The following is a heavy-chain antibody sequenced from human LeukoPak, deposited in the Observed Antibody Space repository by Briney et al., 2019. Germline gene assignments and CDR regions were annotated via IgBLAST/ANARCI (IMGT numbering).Heavy chain of an antibody. CDR1: GFTFSDYY. V-gene: IGHV3-11*04. D-gene: IGHD4-23*01. CDR2: ISSSDNTI. Sequence: GGSLRLSCAASGFTFSDYYMSWIRQAPGKGLEWVSYISSSDNTIYYADSVKGRFSISRDNAKNSLYLQMNSLRAEDTAVYYCARVVPDYGGSWGAFDIWGQGTMVTVSS. CDR3: ARVVPDYGGSWGAFDI. J-gene: IGHJ3*02.